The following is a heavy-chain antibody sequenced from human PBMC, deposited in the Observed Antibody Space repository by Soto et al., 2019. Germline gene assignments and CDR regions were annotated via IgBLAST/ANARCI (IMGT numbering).Heavy chain of an antibody. J-gene: IGHJ2*01. D-gene: IGHD2-15*01. V-gene: IGHV3-9*01. Sequence: EVQLVESGGGLVQPGRSLRLSCAASGFTFDDYAMHWVRQAPGKGLEWVSGISWNSGSIGYADSVKGRFTISRDNAKNSLYLPMNSLRAEDTALYYCAKDIGYCSGGSCYIGFYLWVRGTLVTVCS. CDR2: ISWNSGSI. CDR1: GFTFDDYA. CDR3: AKDIGYCSGGSCYIGFYL.